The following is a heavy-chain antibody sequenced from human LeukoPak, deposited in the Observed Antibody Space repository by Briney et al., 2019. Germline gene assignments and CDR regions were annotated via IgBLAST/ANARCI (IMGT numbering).Heavy chain of an antibody. J-gene: IGHJ4*02. CDR2: INSNGGST. V-gene: IGHV3-64D*09. CDR1: GFTFSTSA. CDR3: VKDGPGVYDY. D-gene: IGHD1-14*01. Sequence: GGSLRLSCSASGFTFSTSAMHWVRQAPGKRLEYVSSINSNGGSTYQADPVKGRFTISRDNSKNTLYLQMSSLRDEDTAVYYCVKDGPGVYDYWGQGTLVTVSS.